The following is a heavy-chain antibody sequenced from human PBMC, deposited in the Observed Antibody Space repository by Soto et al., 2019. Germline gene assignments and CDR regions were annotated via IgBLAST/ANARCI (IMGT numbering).Heavy chain of an antibody. V-gene: IGHV3-23*01. Sequence: GGSLRLSCAASGFAFSNYAMSWVRQAPGKGLEWVSVVSASGDNTYYADSVKGRFTISRDNSKNTLYLQINSLRAEDTAVYYCAKKERTSPNYYYYIDVWGKGTPVTVSS. CDR2: VSASGDNT. J-gene: IGHJ6*03. CDR1: GFAFSNYA. CDR3: AKKERTSPNYYYYIDV.